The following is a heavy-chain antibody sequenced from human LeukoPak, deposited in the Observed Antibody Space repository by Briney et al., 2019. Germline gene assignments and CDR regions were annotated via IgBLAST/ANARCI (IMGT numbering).Heavy chain of an antibody. D-gene: IGHD3-22*01. Sequence: GESLKISCKGSGYSFSSYWIGWVRQMPGKGLEWMGIIYPDDSDTRYNPSFEGQVTISADKSISTAYLQWSSLRASDSAIYYCARLGVGYLSYFDHWGQGTLVTVSS. CDR3: ARLGVGYLSYFDH. CDR1: GYSFSSYW. J-gene: IGHJ4*02. CDR2: IYPDDSDT. V-gene: IGHV5-51*01.